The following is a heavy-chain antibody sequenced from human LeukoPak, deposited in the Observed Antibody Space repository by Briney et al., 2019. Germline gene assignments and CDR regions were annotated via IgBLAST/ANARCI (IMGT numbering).Heavy chain of an antibody. CDR3: ARHLAPSSGYLTLDY. V-gene: IGHV4-59*08. CDR1: GGSISPYY. Sequence: SETLSLTCTVSGGSISPYYWSWIRQPPGKGLEWIGHIYHSGSTIYNPSLKSRLTISVDTSKNQLSLKLSSVTAADTAVYYCARHLAPSSGYLTLDYWGQGTLVTVSS. D-gene: IGHD3-22*01. J-gene: IGHJ4*02. CDR2: IYHSGST.